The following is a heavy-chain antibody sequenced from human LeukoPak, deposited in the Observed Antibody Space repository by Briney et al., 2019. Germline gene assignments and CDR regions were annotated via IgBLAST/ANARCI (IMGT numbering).Heavy chain of an antibody. CDR3: AKNLGSGWYFPFDY. CDR2: ISSSSSYI. D-gene: IGHD6-19*01. V-gene: IGHV3-21*04. Sequence: TGGSLRLSCAASGFTFSSYSMNWVRQAPGKGLEWVSSISSSSSYIYYADSVKGRFTISRDNAENSLYLQMDSLSAEDTAFYYCAKNLGSGWYFPFDYWGQGTLVTVSS. J-gene: IGHJ4*02. CDR1: GFTFSSYS.